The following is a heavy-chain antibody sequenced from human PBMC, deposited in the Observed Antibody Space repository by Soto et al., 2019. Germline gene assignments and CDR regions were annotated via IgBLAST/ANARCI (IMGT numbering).Heavy chain of an antibody. CDR1: GYTFTSYA. J-gene: IGHJ4*02. D-gene: IGHD3-3*01. CDR3: ARAWLLFGVVIGGNRYFDY. CDR2: INAGNGNT. Sequence: QVQLVQSGADVKKPWASVKVSWKASGYTFTSYAMHWVRQAPGQRLEWMGWINAGNGNTKYSQKFQGRVTITRDTSASTAYMELSSLRSEDTAVYYCARAWLLFGVVIGGNRYFDYWGQGTLVTVSS. V-gene: IGHV1-3*01.